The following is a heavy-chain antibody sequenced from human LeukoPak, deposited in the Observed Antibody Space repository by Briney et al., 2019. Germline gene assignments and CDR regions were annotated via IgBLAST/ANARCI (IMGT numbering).Heavy chain of an antibody. CDR1: GGSISSSTSY. J-gene: IGHJ4*02. V-gene: IGHV4-39*01. CDR3: ASRIAVALNYFDY. Sequence: SETLSLTCTVSGGSISSSTSYWGWIRQPPGKGLEWIGSIYYSGRTYHNPSLKSRVTISVDTSKNQFSLKVSSVTAADTAVYYCASRIAVALNYFDYWGQGTLVTVSS. D-gene: IGHD6-19*01. CDR2: IYYSGRT.